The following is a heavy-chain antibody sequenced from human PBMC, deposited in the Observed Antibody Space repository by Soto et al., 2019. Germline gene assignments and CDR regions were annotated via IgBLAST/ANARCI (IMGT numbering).Heavy chain of an antibody. V-gene: IGHV2-5*02. CDR1: GFSLSTSGGG. CDR3: SHRHKGNSYVY. Sequence: QITLKESGPTLVKPTQTLTLTCTVSGFSLSTSGGGVGWIRQPPGKALEWLALIYWDDDKRYSPSLKSRLIITKDTSKKQVVLTMTNMDPVDTATYYCSHRHKGNSYVYWGQGALVPVSS. D-gene: IGHD1-7*01. CDR2: IYWDDDK. J-gene: IGHJ4*02.